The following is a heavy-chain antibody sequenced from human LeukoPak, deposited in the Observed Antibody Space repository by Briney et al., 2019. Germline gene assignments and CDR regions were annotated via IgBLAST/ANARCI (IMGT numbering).Heavy chain of an antibody. Sequence: SGGSLRLSCAASGFTFSSYWMSWVRQAPGKGLERVANIKQDGSEKYYVDSVKGRFTISRDNAQNSLYLQMNSLRAEDTAVYYCARVRGGYCSGGSCYSAFDIWGQGTMVTVSS. J-gene: IGHJ3*02. CDR2: IKQDGSEK. CDR1: GFTFSSYW. CDR3: ARVRGGYCSGGSCYSAFDI. D-gene: IGHD2-15*01. V-gene: IGHV3-7*04.